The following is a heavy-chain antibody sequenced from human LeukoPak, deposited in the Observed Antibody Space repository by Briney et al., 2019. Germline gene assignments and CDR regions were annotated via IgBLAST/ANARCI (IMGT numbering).Heavy chain of an antibody. CDR1: GFTFSSYG. J-gene: IGHJ5*02. CDR2: ISYDGSNK. CDR3: ASPYYYGSGSYIFGT. Sequence: HPGGSLRLSCAASGFTFSSYGMHWVRQAPGKGLEWVAVISYDGSNKYYADSVKGRFTISRDNSKNTLYLQMNSLRAEDTAVYYCASPYYYGSGSYIFGTWGQGTMVTVSS. V-gene: IGHV3-30*03. D-gene: IGHD3-10*01.